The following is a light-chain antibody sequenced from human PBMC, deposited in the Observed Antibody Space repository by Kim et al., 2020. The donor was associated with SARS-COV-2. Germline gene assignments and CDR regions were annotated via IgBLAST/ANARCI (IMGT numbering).Light chain of an antibody. Sequence: CVSAQTTASRTRTASPSVMHNLAWYQQKPGQPPRPLIFGASTRATGIPDRFSGSGSGTEFTLTISSLQSEDFAVDYCQQYTKLPPSFGQGTKLEI. CDR1: PSVMHN. CDR3: QQYTKLPPS. CDR2: GAS. J-gene: IGKJ2*03. V-gene: IGKV3-15*01.